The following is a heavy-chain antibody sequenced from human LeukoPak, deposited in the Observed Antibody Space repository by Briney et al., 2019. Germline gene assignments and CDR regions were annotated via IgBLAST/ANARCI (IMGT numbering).Heavy chain of an antibody. CDR2: IYYSGST. J-gene: IGHJ4*02. CDR3: ARALFPPYYFDY. Sequence: AESLSLTCTVSGGSISSSSYYWGWIRQPPWKGLERIGSIYYSGSTYYNPSLKSRVTISVDTSKNQFSLKLSSVTAADTAVYYCARALFPPYYFDYWGQGTLVTASS. D-gene: IGHD3-10*01. CDR1: GGSISSSSYY. V-gene: IGHV4-39*01.